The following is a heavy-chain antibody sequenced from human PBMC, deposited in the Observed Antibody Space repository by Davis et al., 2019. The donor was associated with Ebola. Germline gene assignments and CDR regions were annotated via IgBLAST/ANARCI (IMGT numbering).Heavy chain of an antibody. CDR3: AREGLIWLYFDY. D-gene: IGHD3-10*01. CDR1: GFTFSSYE. J-gene: IGHJ4*01. CDR2: ISSSGSTI. V-gene: IGHV3-48*03. Sequence: GESLKISCAASGFTFSSYEMNWVRQAPGKGLEWVSYISSSGSTIYYADSVKGRFTISRDNAKNSLYLQMNSLRAEDTAVYYCAREGLIWLYFDYWGQEPWSPSPQ.